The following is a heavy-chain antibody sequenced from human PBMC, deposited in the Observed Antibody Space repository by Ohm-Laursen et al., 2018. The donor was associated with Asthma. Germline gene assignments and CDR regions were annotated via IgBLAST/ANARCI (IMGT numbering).Heavy chain of an antibody. CDR2: MSYDGSLK. CDR3: AKEGPTGYYFDY. Sequence: SLRLSCTASGFTFRSYAMHWVRQAPGKGLEWVAVMSYDGSLKYYADSVNGRFTISKDDSRDTLYLQMNSLRAEDAAVYYCAKEGPTGYYFDYWGQGTLVTVSS. V-gene: IGHV3-30-3*01. D-gene: IGHD4-17*01. J-gene: IGHJ4*02. CDR1: GFTFRSYA.